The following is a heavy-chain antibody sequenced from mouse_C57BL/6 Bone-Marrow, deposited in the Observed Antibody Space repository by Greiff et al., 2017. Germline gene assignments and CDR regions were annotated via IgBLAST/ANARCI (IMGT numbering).Heavy chain of an antibody. CDR1: GFTFSDYG. J-gene: IGHJ4*01. CDR2: ISSGSSTI. D-gene: IGHD3-1*01. Sequence: DVQLVESGGGLVKPGGSLKLSCAASGFTFSDYGMHWVRQAPEKGLEWVAYISSGSSTIYYADTVKGRFTISSDNAKNTLFLKMTSLRSEDTAMYYCASPDCYYAMDYWGQGTSVTVSS. CDR3: ASPDCYYAMDY. V-gene: IGHV5-17*01.